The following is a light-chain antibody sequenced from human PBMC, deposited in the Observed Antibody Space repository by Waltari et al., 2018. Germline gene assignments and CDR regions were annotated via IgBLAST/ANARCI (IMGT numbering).Light chain of an antibody. CDR1: QSLSNW. V-gene: IGKV1-5*03. CDR3: QQYRNLWT. Sequence: DIHMTQSPSTLSASVGDRVTITCRASQSLSNWLAWYQQKPRKAPKVLIYKASTLESGVPSRFSGSGSGTEFTLTISSLQPDDFATYYCQQYRNLWTFGQGTKVEIK. CDR2: KAS. J-gene: IGKJ1*01.